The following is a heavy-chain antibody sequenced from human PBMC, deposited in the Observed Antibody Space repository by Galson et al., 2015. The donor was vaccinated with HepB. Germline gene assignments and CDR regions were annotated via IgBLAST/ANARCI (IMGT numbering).Heavy chain of an antibody. J-gene: IGHJ4*02. D-gene: IGHD6-6*01. CDR1: GFTFSSCG. V-gene: IGHV3-33*01. Sequence: SLRLSCAASGFTFSSCGMHWVRQAPGKGLEWVAMIWYDGSYKYYADSVKGRFTISRDNSKNTLYLQMNSLRAEDTAVYYCARAPTSYSSSSLVFDYWGQGTLVTLSS. CDR2: IWYDGSYK. CDR3: ARAPTSYSSSSLVFDY.